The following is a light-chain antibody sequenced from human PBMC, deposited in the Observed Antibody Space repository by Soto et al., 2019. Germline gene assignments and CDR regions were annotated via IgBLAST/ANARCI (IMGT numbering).Light chain of an antibody. V-gene: IGKV3-11*01. CDR3: QQRSSWPIT. CDR2: DAS. J-gene: IGKJ5*01. Sequence: EIVFTHSPATLSLSPGERATLSCRASQSVTSYLAWYQQRPGQAPRLLINDASRRATGIPDRFSGSGSGVDFTLTISSLEPEDFAVYYCQQRSSWPITFGQGTRLEIK. CDR1: QSVTSY.